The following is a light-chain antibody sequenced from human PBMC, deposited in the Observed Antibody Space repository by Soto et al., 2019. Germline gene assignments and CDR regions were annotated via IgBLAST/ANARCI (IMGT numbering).Light chain of an antibody. J-gene: IGLJ2*01. CDR1: SSDVGGYIY. CDR3: SSYTSSSTPVV. CDR2: DVS. V-gene: IGLV2-14*01. Sequence: QSALTQPASVSGSPGQSITISCTGTSSDVGGYIYVSWYQQHPGKAPKLLIYDVSNRPSGVSNRFSGSKSGNTASLTISGLQAEDEADYYCSSYTSSSTPVVFGGGTKVTVL.